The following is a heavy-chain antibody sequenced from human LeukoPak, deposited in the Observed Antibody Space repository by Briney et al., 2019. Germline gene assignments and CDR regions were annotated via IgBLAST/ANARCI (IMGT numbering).Heavy chain of an antibody. CDR2: ISAYNGNR. V-gene: IGHV1-18*01. CDR1: GYTFTSYG. Sequence: ASVKVSYKASGYTFTSYGISWVRQAPGQGLEWMGWISAYNGNRNYAQALLGRVTMATDTFTSTAYMELRSLRSDDTAVYFCARGGATGDGDFVYWGQGTLVTVSS. CDR3: ARGGATGDGDFVY. D-gene: IGHD4-17*01. J-gene: IGHJ4*02.